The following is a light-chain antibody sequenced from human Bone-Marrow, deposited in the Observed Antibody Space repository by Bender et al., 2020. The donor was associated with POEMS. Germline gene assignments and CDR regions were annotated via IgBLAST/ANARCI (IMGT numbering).Light chain of an antibody. J-gene: IGLJ3*02. CDR1: SSDVGTYKF. Sequence: QSALTQPASVSGSPGQSITISCTGTSSDVGTYKFVSWYQQYPGKAPKLMIYEVKKRPSGVSNRFSASKSGNTASLTISGLQADDEADYYCCSYAGSYTWVFGGGTKLTVL. V-gene: IGLV2-23*02. CDR3: CSYAGSYTWV. CDR2: EVK.